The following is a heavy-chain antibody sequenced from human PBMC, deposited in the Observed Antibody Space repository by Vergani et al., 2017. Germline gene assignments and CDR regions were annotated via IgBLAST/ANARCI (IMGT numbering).Heavy chain of an antibody. V-gene: IGHV5-51*01. CDR3: XRLAMVRGVTNYYYGMDV. D-gene: IGHD3-10*01. J-gene: IGHJ6*02. CDR2: IYPGDSDT. Sequence: EVQLVQSGAEVKKPGESLKISCKGSGYSFTSYWIGWVRQMPGKGLEWMGIIYPGDSDTRYSPSFQGQVTISADKSISTAYLQWSSLKASDTAMYYCXRLAMVRGVTNYYYGMDVWGQGTTVTVSS. CDR1: GYSFTSYW.